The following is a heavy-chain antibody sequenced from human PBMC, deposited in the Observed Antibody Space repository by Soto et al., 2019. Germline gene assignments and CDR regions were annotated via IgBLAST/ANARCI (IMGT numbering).Heavy chain of an antibody. Sequence: SETLSLTCAVYGGSFSGYYWSWIRQPPGKGLECIGEINHSGSTIYNPSLTSRVTISVDTSKNHFSLKLTSVTAADTAVYYCARAYYYGSGSYYNYYGMDVWGQGTTVTSP. CDR3: ARAYYYGSGSYYNYYGMDV. J-gene: IGHJ6*02. V-gene: IGHV4-34*01. CDR1: GGSFSGYY. D-gene: IGHD3-10*01. CDR2: INHSGST.